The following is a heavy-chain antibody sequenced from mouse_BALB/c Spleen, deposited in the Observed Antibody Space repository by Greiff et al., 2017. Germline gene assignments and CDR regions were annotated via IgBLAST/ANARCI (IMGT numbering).Heavy chain of an antibody. CDR2: ISSGSSTI. V-gene: IGHV5-17*02. CDR3: ARCGDGYAMDY. CDR1: GFTFSSFG. D-gene: IGHD2-3*01. Sequence: EVKLVESGGGLVQPGGSRKLSCAASGFTFSSFGMHWVRQAPEKGLEWVAYISSGSSTIYYADTVKGRFTISRDNPKNTLFLQMTSLRSEDTAMYYCARCGDGYAMDYWGQGTSVTVSS. J-gene: IGHJ4*01.